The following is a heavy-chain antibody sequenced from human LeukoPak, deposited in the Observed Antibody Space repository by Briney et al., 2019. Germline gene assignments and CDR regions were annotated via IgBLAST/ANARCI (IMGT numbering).Heavy chain of an antibody. CDR3: ARARTIFGVVTGRDYYYYMDV. V-gene: IGHV4-39*01. CDR1: GGSISSSSYY. J-gene: IGHJ6*03. D-gene: IGHD3-3*01. CDR2: IYYSGST. Sequence: SETLSLTCTVSGGSISSSSYYWGWIRQPPGKGLEWIGSIYYSGSTYYNPSLKSRVTISVDTSKNQFSLKLSSVTAADTAVYYCARARTIFGVVTGRDYYYYMDVWGKGTTVTVSS.